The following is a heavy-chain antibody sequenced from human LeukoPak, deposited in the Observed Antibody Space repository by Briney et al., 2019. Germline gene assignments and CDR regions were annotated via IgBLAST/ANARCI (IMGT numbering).Heavy chain of an antibody. D-gene: IGHD4/OR15-4a*01. J-gene: IGHJ4*02. Sequence: GGSLRLSCAASGFTFTTYSMNWVRHAPGKGLDWVSYISSSSSTIYYADSLKGGFTISRDKAKNSLYLQMNSRRVEDTAVYYCARDLGDYGATRFDYWGQGTLVTVSS. V-gene: IGHV3-48*01. CDR1: GFTFTTYS. CDR3: ARDLGDYGATRFDY. CDR2: ISSSSSTI.